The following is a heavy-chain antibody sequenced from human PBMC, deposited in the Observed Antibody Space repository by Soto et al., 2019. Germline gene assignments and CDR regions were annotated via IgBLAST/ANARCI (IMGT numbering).Heavy chain of an antibody. CDR2: ISNYNGDT. V-gene: IGHV1-18*01. Sequence: QVQLVQSGAEVKKPGASVKVSCKASGYTFTSYGISWVRQAPGQGIEWMGWISNYNGDTNYAQKPQGRVTMTTGTATSIAYLELRSLSSADKSVYYSTCGGQLFAGHYFDYWGSGAMVTDSS. D-gene: IGHD2-21*01. J-gene: IGHJ4*02. CDR3: TCGGQLFAGHYFDY. CDR1: GYTFTSYG.